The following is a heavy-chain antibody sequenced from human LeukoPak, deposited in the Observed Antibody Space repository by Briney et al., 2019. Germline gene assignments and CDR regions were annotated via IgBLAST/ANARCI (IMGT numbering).Heavy chain of an antibody. Sequence: GGSLRLSCAASGFTFSSYSMNWVRQAPGEGLEYISYIDSTSSIIYYADSVKGRFTISRDNAKNSPYLQMNSLRDEDTAVYYCVRDLNWNLDFWGQGTLVTVSS. V-gene: IGHV3-48*02. CDR2: IDSTSSII. J-gene: IGHJ4*02. CDR1: GFTFSSYS. D-gene: IGHD1-1*01. CDR3: VRDLNWNLDF.